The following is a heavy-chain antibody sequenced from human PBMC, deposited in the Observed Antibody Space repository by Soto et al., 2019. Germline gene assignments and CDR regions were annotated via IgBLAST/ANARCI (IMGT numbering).Heavy chain of an antibody. V-gene: IGHV6-1*01. CDR1: GDRVSSNSAT. J-gene: IGHJ5*02. CDR3: ARFIDNSWLDP. Sequence: PSQTLSLTCAISGDRVSSNSATRDWTRQSPSRGLEWLGRTYYRSKWSNDYAVSVKGRITINPDTSNNQFSLHLNSVTPDDTAVYYCARFIDNSWLDPGGRGTLVTVSS. CDR2: TYYRSKWSN. D-gene: IGHD1-26*01.